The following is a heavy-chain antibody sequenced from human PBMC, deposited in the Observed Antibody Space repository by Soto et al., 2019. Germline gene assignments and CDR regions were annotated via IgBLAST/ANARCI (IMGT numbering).Heavy chain of an antibody. J-gene: IGHJ6*02. CDR3: AREYRGGLYQWGGMDV. CDR1: GGSISSGGYY. Sequence: PSETLSLTCTVSGGSISSGGYYWSWIRQHPGKGLERIGYIYYSGSTYYNPSLKSRVTISVDTSKNQFSLKLSSVTAADTAVYYCAREYRGGLYQWGGMDVWGQGTTVTVSS. CDR2: IYYSGST. D-gene: IGHD2-8*01. V-gene: IGHV4-31*03.